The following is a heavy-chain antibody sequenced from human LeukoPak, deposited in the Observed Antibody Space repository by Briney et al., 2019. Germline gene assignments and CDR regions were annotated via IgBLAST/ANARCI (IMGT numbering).Heavy chain of an antibody. Sequence: AASVKISCKASGYTFTSYGISWVRQAPGQGLEWMGWISAYNGNTNYAQKLQGRVTVTTDTSTSTAYMELRSLRSDDTAVYYCARDLGYSSGWPGYYYYGMDVWGQGTTVTVSS. CDR1: GYTFTSYG. J-gene: IGHJ6*02. D-gene: IGHD6-19*01. V-gene: IGHV1-18*01. CDR3: ARDLGYSSGWPGYYYYGMDV. CDR2: ISAYNGNT.